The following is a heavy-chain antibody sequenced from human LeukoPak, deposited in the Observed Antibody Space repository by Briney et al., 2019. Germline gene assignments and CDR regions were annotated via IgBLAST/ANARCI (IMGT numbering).Heavy chain of an antibody. D-gene: IGHD5-12*01. V-gene: IGHV3-23*01. Sequence: GGSLRLSCAASGFTFSSYAMSWVRQAPGKGLEWVSAISGSGGSTYYADSVKVRFTISRDNSKNTLYLQMNSLRAEDTAVYYCAKDSIVATHLFDYWGQGTLVTVSS. CDR2: ISGSGGST. CDR3: AKDSIVATHLFDY. CDR1: GFTFSSYA. J-gene: IGHJ4*02.